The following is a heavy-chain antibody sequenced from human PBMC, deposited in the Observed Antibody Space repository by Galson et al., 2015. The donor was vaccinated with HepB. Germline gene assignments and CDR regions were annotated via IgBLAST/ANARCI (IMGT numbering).Heavy chain of an antibody. J-gene: IGHJ5*02. V-gene: IGHV3-33*01. D-gene: IGHD3-3*01. CDR1: GFTFSSYG. Sequence: SLRLSCAASGFTFSSYGMHWVRQAPGKGLEWVAVIWYDGSNKYYADSVKGRFTISRDNSKNTLYLQVNSLRAEDTAVYYCAGGPDYDFWTRLDPWGQGTLVTVSS. CDR2: IWYDGSNK. CDR3: AGGPDYDFWTRLDP.